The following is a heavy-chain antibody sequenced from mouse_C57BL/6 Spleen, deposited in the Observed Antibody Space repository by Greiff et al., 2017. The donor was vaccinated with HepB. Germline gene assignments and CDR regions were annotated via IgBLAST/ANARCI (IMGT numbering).Heavy chain of an antibody. CDR3: AVYYGSSYWYFDV. D-gene: IGHD1-1*01. CDR2: IYPGDGDT. V-gene: IGHV1-80*01. CDR1: GYAFSSYW. J-gene: IGHJ1*03. Sequence: SGAELVKPGASVKISCKASGYAFSSYWMNWVKQRPGKGLEWIGQIYPGDGDTNYNGKFKGKATLTADKSSSTAYMQLSSLTSEDSAVYFCAVYYGSSYWYFDVWGTGTTVTVSS.